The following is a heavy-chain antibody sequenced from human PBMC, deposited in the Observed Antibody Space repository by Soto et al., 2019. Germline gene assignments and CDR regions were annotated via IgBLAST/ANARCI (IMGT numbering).Heavy chain of an antibody. CDR2: ISGSGSNT. Sequence: EVQLLESGGGLVQPGGSLRLSCAASGFTFSSYAMSWVRQAPGKGLAWVSTISGSGSNTYYADSVKGRFTISRDNSKNTLYLQMNSLRAEDTAVYYCAKSGDSSGYYHWYFDLWGRGSLVTVSS. CDR3: AKSGDSSGYYHWYFDL. J-gene: IGHJ2*01. D-gene: IGHD3-22*01. CDR1: GFTFSSYA. V-gene: IGHV3-23*01.